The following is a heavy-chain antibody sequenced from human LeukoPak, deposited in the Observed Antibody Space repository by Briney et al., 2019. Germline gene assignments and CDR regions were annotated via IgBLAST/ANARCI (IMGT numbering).Heavy chain of an antibody. CDR1: GGSFSTYY. D-gene: IGHD3/OR15-3a*01. CDR3: VRHGTGSYFEY. Sequence: PSETLSLTCTVSGGSFSTYYWSWIRQPPGKGLEWIGYIYYSGSTNYNPSLRSRVTISVDTSKNQFSPELTSVTAPDTAVYYCVRHGTGSYFEYWGQGTLVTVSS. CDR2: IYYSGST. V-gene: IGHV4-59*08. J-gene: IGHJ4*02.